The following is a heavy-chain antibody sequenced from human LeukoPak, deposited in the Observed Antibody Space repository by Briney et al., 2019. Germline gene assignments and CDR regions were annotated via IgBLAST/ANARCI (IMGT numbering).Heavy chain of an antibody. CDR2: ISGSGGST. CDR3: AKLIGSYYYYYDMDV. Sequence: GGSLRLSCAASGFTFSTYAMSRVRQAPGKGLEWVSGISGSGGSTYYADSVKGRYTIPRDNSKNTLYLQLDSLRAEDTAVYYCAKLIGSYYYYYDMDVWGQGTTVTVSS. J-gene: IGHJ6*02. CDR1: GFTFSTYA. D-gene: IGHD1-26*01. V-gene: IGHV3-23*01.